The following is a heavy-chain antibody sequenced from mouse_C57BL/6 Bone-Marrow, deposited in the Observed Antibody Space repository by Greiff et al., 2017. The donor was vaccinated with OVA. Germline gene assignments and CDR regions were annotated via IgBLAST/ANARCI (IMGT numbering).Heavy chain of an antibody. CDR3: AIWGGNDVWFAY. V-gene: IGHV1-55*01. CDR2: IYPGSGST. CDR1: GYTFTSYW. J-gene: IGHJ3*01. Sequence: QVQLQQPGAELVKPGASVKMSCKASGYTFTSYWITWVKQRPGQGLEWIGDIYPGSGSTNYNEKFKSKATLTVDTSSSTAYMQLSSLTSEDSAVYYCAIWGGNDVWFAYWGQGTLVTVSA. D-gene: IGHD2-2*01.